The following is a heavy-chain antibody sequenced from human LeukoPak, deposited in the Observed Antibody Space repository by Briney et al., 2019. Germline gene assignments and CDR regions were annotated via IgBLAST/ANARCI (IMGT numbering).Heavy chain of an antibody. CDR1: GGSISSYY. CDR3: ARHFPNSNWNDGRAAFDI. J-gene: IGHJ3*02. V-gene: IGHV4-59*08. CDR2: IYYSGST. D-gene: IGHD1-20*01. Sequence: SETLSLTCTVSGGSISSYYWSWIRQPPGEGLEWIGYIYYSGSTNYNPSLKSRVTISVDTSKNQFSLKLSSVTAADTAVYYCARHFPNSNWNDGRAAFDIWGQGTMVTVSS.